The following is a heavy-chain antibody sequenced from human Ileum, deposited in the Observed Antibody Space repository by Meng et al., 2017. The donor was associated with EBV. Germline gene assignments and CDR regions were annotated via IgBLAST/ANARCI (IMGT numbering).Heavy chain of an antibody. V-gene: IGHV4-4*02. CDR2: IYHSGST. Sequence: QVWQQESGPGLVKPSGTLSLSCAVSGDSISSNNWWSWVRQPPGKGLEWIGEIYHSGSTNYNPSFKSRVTMSVDKSKNQISLNLSSVTAADTAVYYCASGRDYAWHSWGRGTLVTVSS. J-gene: IGHJ4*02. D-gene: IGHD4-17*01. CDR1: GDSISSNNW. CDR3: ASGRDYAWHS.